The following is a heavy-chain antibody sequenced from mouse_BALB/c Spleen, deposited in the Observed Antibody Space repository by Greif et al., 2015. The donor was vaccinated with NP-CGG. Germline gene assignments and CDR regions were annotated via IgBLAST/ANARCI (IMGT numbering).Heavy chain of an antibody. Sequence: DVQLQESGGGLVQPGGSLRLSCATSGFTFTDYYMSWVRQPPGKALEWLGFIRNKANGYTTEYSASVKGRFTISRDNSPSILYLQMNTLRAEDSATYYCARDTDYWGQGTTLTVSS. CDR1: GFTFTDYY. CDR3: ARDTDY. V-gene: IGHV7-3*02. CDR2: IRNKANGYTT. J-gene: IGHJ2*01.